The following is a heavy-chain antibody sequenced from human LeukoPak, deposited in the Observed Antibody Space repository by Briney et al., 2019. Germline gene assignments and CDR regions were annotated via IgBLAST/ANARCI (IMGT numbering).Heavy chain of an antibody. J-gene: IGHJ3*02. CDR1: GGSISSGGYY. CDR2: IYHSGST. V-gene: IGHV4-30-2*01. D-gene: IGHD2-2*01. CDR3: ARGPAASFDI. Sequence: SETLSLTCTVSGGSISSGGYYWSWIRQPPGKGLEWIGYIYHSGSTYYNPSLKSRVTISADRSKNQFSLKLSSVIAADTAVYYCARGPAASFDIWGQGTMVTVSS.